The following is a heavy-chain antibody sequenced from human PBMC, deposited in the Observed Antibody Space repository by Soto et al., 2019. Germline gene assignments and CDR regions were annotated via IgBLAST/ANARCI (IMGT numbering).Heavy chain of an antibody. D-gene: IGHD3-3*01. CDR3: ATHRRGRFLEWLPEGSLGY. V-gene: IGHV1-24*01. Sequence: QVQPVQSGAEVKKTGASGKVSCKVSGYTLTDLSIQWVRQAPGKGLEWMGGFDPEDGETIYAHTAQGRVTMTEDTATDTAYMELGSLRSEDTAVYYCATHRRGRFLEWLPEGSLGYWGQGTLVTVSS. J-gene: IGHJ4*02. CDR2: FDPEDGET. CDR1: GYTLTDLS.